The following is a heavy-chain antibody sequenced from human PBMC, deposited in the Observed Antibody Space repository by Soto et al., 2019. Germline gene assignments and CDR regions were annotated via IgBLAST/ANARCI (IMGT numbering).Heavy chain of an antibody. CDR1: GFTFSNAW. D-gene: IGHD2-2*01. Sequence: GGSLRLSCAASGFTFSNAWMSWVRQAPGKGLEWVGRIKSKTDGGTTDYAAPVKGRFTISRDDSKNTLYLQMNSLKTEDTAVYYCTTDRLNIVVVPAATYYWGQGTLVTVSS. J-gene: IGHJ4*02. V-gene: IGHV3-15*01. CDR3: TTDRLNIVVVPAATYY. CDR2: IKSKTDGGTT.